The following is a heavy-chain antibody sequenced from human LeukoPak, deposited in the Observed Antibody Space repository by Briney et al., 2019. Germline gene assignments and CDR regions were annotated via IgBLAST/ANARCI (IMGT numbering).Heavy chain of an antibody. Sequence: GASVKVSCKASGYTFTSYGISWVRQAPGQGLEWMGWISAYNGNTNYAQKLQGRVTMTTDTSTSTAYMELRSLRSDDTAVYYCARAITIFGLSQWSWFDPWGQGTLVTVSS. V-gene: IGHV1-18*01. CDR3: ARAITIFGLSQWSWFDP. CDR2: ISAYNGNT. CDR1: GYTFTSYG. D-gene: IGHD3-3*01. J-gene: IGHJ5*02.